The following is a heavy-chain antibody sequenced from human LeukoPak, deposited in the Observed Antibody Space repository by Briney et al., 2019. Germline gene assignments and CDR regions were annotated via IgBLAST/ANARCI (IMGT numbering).Heavy chain of an antibody. D-gene: IGHD4-17*01. J-gene: IGHJ5*02. V-gene: IGHV3-21*01. CDR1: GFTFSSYS. CDR3: AGGDYGDYWFDP. CDR2: ISSSSYI. Sequence: PGGSLRLSCAASGFTFSSYSMNWVRQAPGKGLEWVSSISSSSYIYYADSVKGRFTISRDNAKNSLYLQMNSLRAEDTAVYYCAGGDYGDYWFDPWGQGTLVTVSS.